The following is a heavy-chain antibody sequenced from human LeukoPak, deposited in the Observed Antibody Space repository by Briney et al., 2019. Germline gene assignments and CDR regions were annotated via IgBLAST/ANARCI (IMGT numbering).Heavy chain of an antibody. Sequence: PSETLSLTCAVYGGSFSGYYWSWIRQPPGKGLEWIGEINHSGGTNYNPSLKSRVTISVDTSKNQFFLKLTSVTAADTAVYYCARGPAAIHPWGQGTLVTVSS. CDR3: ARGPAAIHP. CDR2: INHSGGT. CDR1: GGSFSGYY. J-gene: IGHJ5*02. V-gene: IGHV4-34*01. D-gene: IGHD2-2*01.